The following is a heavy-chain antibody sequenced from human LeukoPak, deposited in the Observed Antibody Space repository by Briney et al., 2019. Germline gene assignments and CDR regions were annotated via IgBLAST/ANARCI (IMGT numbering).Heavy chain of an antibody. D-gene: IGHD1-26*01. CDR1: GFTFSSYA. CDR2: VSGRADST. V-gene: IGHV3-23*01. Sequence: GGSLRLSCAASGFTFSSYAMSWVRQAPGKGLEWVSAVSGRADSTCYADSVKGRFTISRDNSKNTLYVQMNSLRDEDTAVYYCAKGQRWESPHYLDSWGQGTLVTVSS. J-gene: IGHJ4*02. CDR3: AKGQRWESPHYLDS.